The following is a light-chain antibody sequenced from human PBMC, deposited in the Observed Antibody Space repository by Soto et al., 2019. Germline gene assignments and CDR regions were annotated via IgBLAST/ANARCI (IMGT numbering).Light chain of an antibody. V-gene: IGLV2-23*01. CDR3: CSYAGSSTFYV. J-gene: IGLJ1*01. CDR1: SSDVGSYNL. Sequence: QSLLTQPASVSGSPGQSITISCTGTSSDVGSYNLVSWYQQHPGKAPKLMIYEGSKRPSGVSNRFSGSKSGNTASLTISGLQAEDEANYYCCSYAGSSTFYVFGTGTNVTVL. CDR2: EGS.